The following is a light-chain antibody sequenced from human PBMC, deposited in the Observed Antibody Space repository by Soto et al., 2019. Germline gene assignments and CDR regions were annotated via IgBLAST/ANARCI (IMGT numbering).Light chain of an antibody. J-gene: IGLJ1*01. Sequence: QSVLAQPPSVSGAPGQRVTISCTVSSSNIGAGYDVHWYQQLPGTAPKLLIYANINRPAGVPDRFSGSKSGTSASLAITGLQAEDEADYYCQSYDSSPSGYVFGTGTKVTVL. V-gene: IGLV1-40*01. CDR3: QSYDSSPSGYV. CDR2: ANI. CDR1: SSNIGAGYD.